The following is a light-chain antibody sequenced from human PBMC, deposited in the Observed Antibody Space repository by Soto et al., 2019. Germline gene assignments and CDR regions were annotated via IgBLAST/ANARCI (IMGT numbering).Light chain of an antibody. V-gene: IGKV1-39*01. CDR1: QSISSY. J-gene: IGKJ3*01. CDR2: AAS. Sequence: DIQMTQSPSSLSASVGDRVTITCRARQSISSYLNWYQQKPGKAPKLLIYAASSLQSGVPSRFSGSGSWTDFTLTISSLQPEYFATYYCQQSYSTPFTFGPGTKVDIK. CDR3: QQSYSTPFT.